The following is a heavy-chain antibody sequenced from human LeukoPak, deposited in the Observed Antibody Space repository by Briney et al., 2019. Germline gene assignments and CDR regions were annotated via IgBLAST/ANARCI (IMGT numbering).Heavy chain of an antibody. Sequence: GGSLRLSCAASGFRFSDFTMTWVRQAPGKGPEWVSAIGGRGGSTYYADSLGGRFTISRDNSKDMLYLQMNSLKVEDTATYYCGKEGGAWGQGTKVAVSS. CDR3: GKEGGA. CDR1: GFRFSDFT. V-gene: IGHV3-23*01. D-gene: IGHD3-16*01. J-gene: IGHJ5*02. CDR2: IGGRGGST.